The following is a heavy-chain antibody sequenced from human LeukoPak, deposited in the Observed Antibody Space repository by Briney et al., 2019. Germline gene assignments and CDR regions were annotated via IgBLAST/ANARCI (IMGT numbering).Heavy chain of an antibody. V-gene: IGHV3-64*01. CDR1: GFTFSSYA. CDR3: AREDGDRPDAFDI. Sequence: PGGSLRLSCAASGFTFSSYAMHWVRQAPGKGLEYVSAISSNGGSTYYANSVKGRFTISRDNSKNTLYLQMGSLRAEDTAVYYCAREDGDRPDAFDIWGQGTMATVSS. CDR2: ISSNGGST. J-gene: IGHJ3*02. D-gene: IGHD4-17*01.